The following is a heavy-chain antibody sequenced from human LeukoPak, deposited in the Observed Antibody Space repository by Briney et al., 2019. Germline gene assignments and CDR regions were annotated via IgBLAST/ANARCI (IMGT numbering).Heavy chain of an antibody. CDR1: GFTFSSYA. CDR3: AKDLSAGFYDYVWGSPFDY. Sequence: GGSLRLSCAASGFTFSSYAMSWVRQAPGKGLEWVSAISGSGGSTYYADPVKGRFTISRDNSKNTLYLQMNSLRAEDTAVYYCAKDLSAGFYDYVWGSPFDYWGQGTLVTASS. V-gene: IGHV3-23*01. J-gene: IGHJ4*02. D-gene: IGHD3-16*01. CDR2: ISGSGGST.